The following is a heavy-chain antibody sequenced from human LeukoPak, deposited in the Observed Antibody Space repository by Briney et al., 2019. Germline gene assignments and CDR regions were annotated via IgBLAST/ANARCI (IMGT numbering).Heavy chain of an antibody. CDR3: AKDDSSPVVVVAATPN. CDR2: ISGSGGST. Sequence: GGSLRLSCAASGFTFSSYAMSWVRQAPGKGLEWVSAISGSGGSTYYADSVKGRFTISRDNSKNTLYLQMNSLRAEDTAVYYCAKDDSSPVVVVAATPNWGQGTLDTVSS. CDR1: GFTFSSYA. D-gene: IGHD2-15*01. V-gene: IGHV3-23*01. J-gene: IGHJ4*02.